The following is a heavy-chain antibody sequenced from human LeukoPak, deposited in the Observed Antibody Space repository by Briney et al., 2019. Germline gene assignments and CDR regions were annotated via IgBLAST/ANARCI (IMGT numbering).Heavy chain of an antibody. V-gene: IGHV4-34*01. D-gene: IGHD2-8*01. J-gene: IGHJ4*02. CDR2: IIHSGGT. CDR1: GGSFSGYY. CDR3: ARGILVTVYAAFDY. Sequence: KPSETLSLTCGVYGGSFSGYYWTWIRQFPGMGLEWIAEIIHSGGTNYNPSLTGRVTLSVDTSKNQFSLQLSSVTAADTAVYYCARGILVTVYAAFDYWGQGSLVTVSS.